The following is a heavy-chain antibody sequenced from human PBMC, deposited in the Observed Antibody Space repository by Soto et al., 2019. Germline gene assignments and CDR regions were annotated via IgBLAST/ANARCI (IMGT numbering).Heavy chain of an antibody. V-gene: IGHV3-30*18. CDR2: ISYDGSNK. D-gene: IGHD3-3*01. CDR1: GFTFSSYG. CDR3: AKGSGDFWSGYYFDY. Sequence: GGSLRLSCAASGFTFSSYGMHWVRQAPGKGLEWVAVISYDGSNKYYADSVKGRFTISRDNSKNTLYLQMNSLRAEDTAVYYCAKGSGDFWSGYYFDYWGREPWSPSPQ. J-gene: IGHJ4*02.